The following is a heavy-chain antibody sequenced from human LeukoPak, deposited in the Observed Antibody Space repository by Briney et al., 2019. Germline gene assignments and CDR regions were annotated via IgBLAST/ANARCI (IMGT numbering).Heavy chain of an antibody. Sequence: SETLSLTCTVSGGSISSGGYYWSWIRQHPGKGLEWIGYIYYSGSTYYNPSLKSRVTISVDTSKNQFSLKLSSVTAADTAVYYCATHLLYSSSGFDPWGQGTLVTVSS. CDR3: ATHLLYSSSGFDP. CDR1: GGSISSGGYY. J-gene: IGHJ5*02. D-gene: IGHD6-6*01. CDR2: IYYSGST. V-gene: IGHV4-31*03.